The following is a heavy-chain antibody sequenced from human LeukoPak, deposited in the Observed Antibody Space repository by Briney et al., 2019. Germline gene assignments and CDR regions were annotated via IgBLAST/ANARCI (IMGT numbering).Heavy chain of an antibody. Sequence: PSETLSLTCTVSGGSISRYYWSWIRRPPGKGLEWIGYIDDSGNTNYDPSLKSQVTISVDKSKNQFSLKLSFVTAADTAMYYCARSDYHNSGSHTVFDAFDIWGQGTRVTVSS. J-gene: IGHJ3*02. V-gene: IGHV4-59*01. CDR2: IDDSGNT. CDR1: GGSISRYY. CDR3: ARSDYHNSGSHTVFDAFDI. D-gene: IGHD3-10*01.